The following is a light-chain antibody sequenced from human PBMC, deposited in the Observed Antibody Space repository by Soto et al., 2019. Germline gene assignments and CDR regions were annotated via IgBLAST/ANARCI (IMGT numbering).Light chain of an antibody. CDR3: SSYSGTNNYV. CDR2: EVT. J-gene: IGLJ1*01. CDR1: SDDVGGYNY. V-gene: IGLV2-8*01. Sequence: SVLTQPASVSGSPGQSITISCPGTSDDVGGYNYVSWYQQHSGKAPKLIIYEVTKRPSGVPDRFSGSKSGNTASLTVSGLQAEDEADYYCSSYSGTNNYVFGTGTKVTVL.